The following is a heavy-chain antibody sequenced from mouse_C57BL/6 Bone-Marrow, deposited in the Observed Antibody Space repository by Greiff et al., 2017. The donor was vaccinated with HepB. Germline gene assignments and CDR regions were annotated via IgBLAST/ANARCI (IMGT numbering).Heavy chain of an antibody. V-gene: IGHV1-55*01. D-gene: IGHD1-1*01. CDR3: ARYYGSSPSAMDY. CDR1: GYTFTSYW. Sequence: VQLQQSGAELVKPGASVKMSCKASGYTFTSYWITWVKQRPGQGLEWIGDIYPGSGSTNYNEKFKSKATLTVDTSSSTAYMQLSSLTSEDSAVYYCARYYGSSPSAMDYWGQGTSVTVSS. J-gene: IGHJ4*01. CDR2: IYPGSGST.